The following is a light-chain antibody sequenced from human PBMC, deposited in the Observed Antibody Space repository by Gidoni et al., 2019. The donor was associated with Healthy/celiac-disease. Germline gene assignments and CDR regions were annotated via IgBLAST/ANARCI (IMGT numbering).Light chain of an antibody. Sequence: EIVLTQSPATLSLSPGERATLSCRASQSVSSYLAWYQQKPGQAPRLLIYDASNRATGIPARFSGSGSGTDFTLTISSLEPEDFAVYYCQQPPLTFXGXTKVEIK. J-gene: IGKJ4*01. CDR2: DAS. V-gene: IGKV3-11*01. CDR1: QSVSSY. CDR3: QQPPLT.